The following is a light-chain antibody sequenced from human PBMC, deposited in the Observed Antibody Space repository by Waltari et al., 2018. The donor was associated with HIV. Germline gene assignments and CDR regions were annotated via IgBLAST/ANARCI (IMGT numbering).Light chain of an antibody. Sequence: DIQLTQSPSFLSASVGDRVTITCRASQGISSYLAWYQQKPGKAPKLLIYAASTLQSGVPSRFGGSGSGTEFTLTISSLQPEDFATYFCQHLNSYPLTFGGGTKVEIK. CDR2: AAS. CDR1: QGISSY. J-gene: IGKJ4*01. CDR3: QHLNSYPLT. V-gene: IGKV1-9*01.